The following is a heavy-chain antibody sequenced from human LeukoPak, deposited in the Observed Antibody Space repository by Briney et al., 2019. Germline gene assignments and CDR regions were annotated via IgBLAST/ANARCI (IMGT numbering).Heavy chain of an antibody. CDR3: ARLLWFGELLYEGYYFDY. J-gene: IGHJ4*02. Sequence: SETLSLTCTVSGGSLSSYYWSWIRQPPGKGLEWIGYIYYSGSTNYNPSLKSRVTISVDTSKNQFSLKLSSVTAADTAVYYCARLLWFGELLYEGYYFDYWGQGTLVTVSS. CDR2: IYYSGST. D-gene: IGHD3-10*01. CDR1: GGSLSSYY. V-gene: IGHV4-59*01.